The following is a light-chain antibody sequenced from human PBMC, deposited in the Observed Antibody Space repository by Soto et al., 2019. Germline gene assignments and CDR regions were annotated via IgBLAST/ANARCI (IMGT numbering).Light chain of an antibody. CDR2: GAS. CDR1: QSVSSN. Sequence: EVVLTQSPVTLSLSPVKRATLSCRAGQSVSSNLAWYQQKLGQAPRILICGASIRATGILARFTGSGSGTEFTPTISSLQSEDFAVYYCQQYNNWPPITFGQGTRLEI. J-gene: IGKJ5*01. CDR3: QQYNNWPPIT. V-gene: IGKV3-15*01.